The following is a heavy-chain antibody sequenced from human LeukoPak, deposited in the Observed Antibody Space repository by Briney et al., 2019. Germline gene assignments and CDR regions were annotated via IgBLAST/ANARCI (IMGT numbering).Heavy chain of an antibody. CDR1: GFPFSASA. CDR2: ILSTGTT. CDR3: ATVKYDYGDPVGWFDP. V-gene: IGHV3-23*05. J-gene: IGHJ5*02. Sequence: RPGGSLRLSCAASGFPFSASAMTWVRQAPGKGLEWVSHILSTGTTYYADSMRGRFTISRDNSKNTLYLLMTSLRADDTAVYYCATVKYDYGDPVGWFDPWGQGTLVTVSS. D-gene: IGHD4-17*01.